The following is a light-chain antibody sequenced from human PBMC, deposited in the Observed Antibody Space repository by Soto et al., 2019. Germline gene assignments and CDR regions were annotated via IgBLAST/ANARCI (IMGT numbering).Light chain of an antibody. CDR3: QHYNSYSEA. V-gene: IGKV1-5*03. Sequence: DIQMTHSPATLSGSVGVRVTITCRASQTISSWLAWYQQKPGKAPKLLIYKASTLKSGVPSRFSGSGSGTEFTLTISSLQPDDFATYYCQHYNSYSEALGQGTKVDIK. CDR1: QTISSW. CDR2: KAS. J-gene: IGKJ1*01.